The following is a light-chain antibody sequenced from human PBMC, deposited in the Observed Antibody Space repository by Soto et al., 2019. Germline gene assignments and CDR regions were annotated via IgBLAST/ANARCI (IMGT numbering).Light chain of an antibody. J-gene: IGKJ5*01. Sequence: EVVLTQSPATLSLSPGERATLSCRASQSLGSYLAWYQHKPGQAPRLLIDDASSRAPGIPARFGGSGSVTDFTLTISSLEPEDFAVYYCQYRTTFGQGTRLDIK. V-gene: IGKV3-11*01. CDR1: QSLGSY. CDR3: QYRTT. CDR2: DAS.